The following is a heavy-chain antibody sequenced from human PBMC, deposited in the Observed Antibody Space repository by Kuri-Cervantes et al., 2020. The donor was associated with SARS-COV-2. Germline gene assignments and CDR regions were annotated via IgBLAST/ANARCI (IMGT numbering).Heavy chain of an antibody. CDR2: ISAYNGNT. Sequence: ASVKVSCKASGYTFTSYGISWVRQAPGQGLEWMGWISAYNGNTNYAQKLQGRVTMTTDTSTSTAYMELSRLRSEDTAVYYCARDRGAGQLLYSAFRWFDPWGQGTLVTVSS. J-gene: IGHJ5*02. D-gene: IGHD2-2*02. CDR3: ARDRGAGQLLYSAFRWFDP. V-gene: IGHV1-18*01. CDR1: GYTFTSYG.